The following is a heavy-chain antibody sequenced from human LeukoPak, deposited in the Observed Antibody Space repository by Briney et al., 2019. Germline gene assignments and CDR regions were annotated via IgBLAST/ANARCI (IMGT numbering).Heavy chain of an antibody. V-gene: IGHV3-9*01. D-gene: IGHD1-1*01. CDR3: AKGKRIYNN. CDR2: ISWNSGFI. J-gene: IGHJ4*02. CDR1: GFTFDDYA. Sequence: GGSLRLSCAASGFTFDDYAMHWVRQAPGKGLEWVSGISWNSGFIGYADSVKGRFTISRDNAKNSLYLRMNSLRAEDTALYYCAKGKRIYNNWGQGTLVTVSS.